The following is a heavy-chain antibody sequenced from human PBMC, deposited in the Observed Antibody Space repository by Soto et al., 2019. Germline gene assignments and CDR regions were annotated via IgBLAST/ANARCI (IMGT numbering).Heavy chain of an antibody. CDR3: ARDRDYDILTGYYSFYYYYGMDV. V-gene: IGHV3-33*01. CDR1: GFTFSSYG. D-gene: IGHD3-9*01. J-gene: IGHJ6*02. Sequence: PGGSLRLSCAASGFTFSSYGMHWVRQAPGKGLEWVAVIWYDGSSKYYADSVKGRFTISRDNSKNTLYLQMNSLRAEDTAVYYCARDRDYDILTGYYSFYYYYGMDVWGQGTTVTVSS. CDR2: IWYDGSSK.